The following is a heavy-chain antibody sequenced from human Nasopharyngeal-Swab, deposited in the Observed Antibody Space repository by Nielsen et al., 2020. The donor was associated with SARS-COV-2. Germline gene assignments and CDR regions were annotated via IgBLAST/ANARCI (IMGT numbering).Heavy chain of an antibody. CDR1: GFIFDDYA. Sequence: SLRLTCASSGFIFDDYAMHWVRQAPGKGLEWVSGISWNSGRTGYADSVKGRFTISRDNAKNSLYLQMNSLRTEDTALYYCAKDWGSGTYRYSYMDVWGKGTTVTVSS. CDR2: ISWNSGRT. D-gene: IGHD1-26*01. CDR3: AKDWGSGTYRYSYMDV. J-gene: IGHJ6*03. V-gene: IGHV3-9*01.